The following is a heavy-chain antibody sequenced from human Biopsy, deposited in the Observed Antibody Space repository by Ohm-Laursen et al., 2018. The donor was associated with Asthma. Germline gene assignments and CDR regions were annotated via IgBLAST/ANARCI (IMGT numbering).Heavy chain of an antibody. CDR3: ARARYGDLHDY. V-gene: IGHV1-3*01. D-gene: IGHD4-17*01. CDR2: INAGNGNT. Sequence: ASVKVSCNASGYTFIHYAIHWVRQAPGQRLEWMGWINAGNGNTKYSQKFQGRVTITRDTSASTAYMELSSLRSEDTAVYYCARARYGDLHDYWGQGTLVTVSS. J-gene: IGHJ4*02. CDR1: GYTFIHYA.